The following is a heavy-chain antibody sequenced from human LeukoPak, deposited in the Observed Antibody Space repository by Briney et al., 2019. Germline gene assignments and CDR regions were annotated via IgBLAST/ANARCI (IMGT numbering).Heavy chain of an antibody. J-gene: IGHJ4*02. V-gene: IGHV3-7*01. CDR1: GFTFSTYW. CDR3: ARDTGCASGTCFSFYDY. D-gene: IGHD2-15*01. Sequence: GGSLRLSCAASGFTFSTYWMTWVRQAPGKGLECVANIKEDGSQKYYVDSVKGRFTISRDNAKNSLYLQMDSLRAEDTAVYYCARDTGCASGTCFSFYDYWGQGTLVTVSS. CDR2: IKEDGSQK.